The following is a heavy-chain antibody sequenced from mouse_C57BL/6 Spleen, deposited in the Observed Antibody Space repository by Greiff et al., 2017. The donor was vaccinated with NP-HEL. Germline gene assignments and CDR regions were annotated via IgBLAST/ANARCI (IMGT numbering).Heavy chain of an antibody. Sequence: VQLQQSGAELVKPGASVKLSCKASGYTFTSYWITWVKQRPGQGLEWIGDIYPGSGCTNYNEKFKGKATLTVDTSSSTAYMQRSSLTSEDSAVYYCARWVYDFPFFAYWGQGTLFTVSA. D-gene: IGHD2-4*01. J-gene: IGHJ3*01. CDR3: ARWVYDFPFFAY. CDR2: IYPGSGCT. V-gene: IGHV1-55*01. CDR1: GYTFTSYW.